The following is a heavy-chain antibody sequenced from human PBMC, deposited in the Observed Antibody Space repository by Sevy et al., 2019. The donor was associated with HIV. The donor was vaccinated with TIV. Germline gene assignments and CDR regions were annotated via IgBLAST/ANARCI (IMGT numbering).Heavy chain of an antibody. J-gene: IGHJ4*02. D-gene: IGHD3-10*01. CDR3: ARGEGTMVRGVIAASDY. V-gene: IGHV3-30-3*01. Sequence: GGSLRLSCAASGFTFSSYAMHWVRQAPGKGLEWVAVISYDGSNKYYADSVKGRFTISRDNSKNTLYLQMNSLRAEDTAMYYCARGEGTMVRGVIAASDYWGQGTLVTVSS. CDR2: ISYDGSNK. CDR1: GFTFSSYA.